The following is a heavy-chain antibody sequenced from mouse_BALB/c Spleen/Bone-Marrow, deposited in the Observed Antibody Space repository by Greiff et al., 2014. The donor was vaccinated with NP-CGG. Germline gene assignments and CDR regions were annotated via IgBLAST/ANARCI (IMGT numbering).Heavy chain of an antibody. J-gene: IGHJ2*01. CDR1: GFSLTNYC. CDR3: ATSYYGTYLYYFDY. Sequence: VKLEESGPGLVAPSQSLSITCTVSGFSLTNYCVHWVRQPPGKGLEWLGVIWADGSTNYNSALVSRLIVSKDNSRRQVFLKMSSLQTDDTAMYYCATSYYGTYLYYFDYWGQGATLTVSS. V-gene: IGHV2-9*02. D-gene: IGHD2-10*01. CDR2: IWADGST.